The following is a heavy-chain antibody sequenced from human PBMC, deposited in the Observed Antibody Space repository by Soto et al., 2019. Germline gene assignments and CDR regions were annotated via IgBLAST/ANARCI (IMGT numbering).Heavy chain of an antibody. Sequence: QVQLVQSGAEVKKPGASVKVSCKASGYTFTSYDINWVRQATGQGLEWMGWMNPNSGNTGYAQKFQGRVTMTRNTAISTAYMELSSLRSEDTAVYYCARVPNILTGYYYYYYYYMDVWGKGTTVTVSS. CDR1: GYTFTSYD. J-gene: IGHJ6*03. D-gene: IGHD3-9*01. CDR2: MNPNSGNT. V-gene: IGHV1-8*01. CDR3: ARVPNILTGYYYYYYYYMDV.